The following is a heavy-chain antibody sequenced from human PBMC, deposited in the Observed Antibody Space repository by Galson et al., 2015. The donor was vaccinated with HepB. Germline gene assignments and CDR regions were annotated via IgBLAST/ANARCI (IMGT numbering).Heavy chain of an antibody. CDR2: ISAYNGNT. J-gene: IGHJ4*02. V-gene: IGHV1-18*01. Sequence: SVKVSCKASGYTFTSYGISWVRQAPGHGLEWMGWISAYNGNTNYAQKLQGRVTMTTDTSTSTAYMELRSLRSDDTAVYYCARPTKAYCSGGSCSPFDYWGQGTLVTVSS. D-gene: IGHD2-15*01. CDR3: ARPTKAYCSGGSCSPFDY. CDR1: GYTFTSYG.